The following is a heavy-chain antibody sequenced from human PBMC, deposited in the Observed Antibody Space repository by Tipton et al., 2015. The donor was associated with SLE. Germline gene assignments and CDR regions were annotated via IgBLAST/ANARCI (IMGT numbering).Heavy chain of an antibody. V-gene: IGHV4-4*09. CDR1: GGSISSDH. D-gene: IGHD2-21*02. CDR3: ARGMVTWRGAIIGVDV. CDR2: ISDGGGT. Sequence: TLSLTCSVSGGSISSDHWIWIRQPPGKGLEWLGYISDGGGTNYNPSLKSRVTISVDPAKNQFSLKLTSVTAPDTAVYYWARGMVTWRGAIIGVDVWGQGTTVNVSS. J-gene: IGHJ6*02.